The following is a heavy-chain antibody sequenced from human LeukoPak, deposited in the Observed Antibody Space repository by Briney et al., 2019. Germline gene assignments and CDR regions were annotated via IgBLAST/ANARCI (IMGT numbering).Heavy chain of an antibody. Sequence: GGSLRLSCAASGFPFSIYYMSWVRRAPGKGLEWVAKIRPDGGDQYYVDSVRGRFIFSRDNARNSLYLQMNNLRAEDSAVYYCAREDFWRVDVWGKGTTVTVSS. CDR2: IRPDGGDQ. J-gene: IGHJ6*04. V-gene: IGHV3-7*01. CDR1: GFPFSIYY. D-gene: IGHD3-3*01. CDR3: AREDFWRVDV.